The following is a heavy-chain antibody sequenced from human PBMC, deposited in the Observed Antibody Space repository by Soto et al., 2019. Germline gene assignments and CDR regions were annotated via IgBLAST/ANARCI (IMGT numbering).Heavy chain of an antibody. J-gene: IGHJ6*02. CDR2: IYYSGST. D-gene: IGHD1-26*01. V-gene: IGHV4-39*01. CDR3: ARRSIVGATRGGGYYYYGMDV. Sequence: KTSETLSLTCTVSGGSISSSSYYWGWIRQPPGKGLEWIGSIYYSGSTYYNPSLKSRVTISVDTSKNQFSLKLSSVTAADTAVYYCARRSIVGATRGGGYYYYGMDVWGQGTTVTVSS. CDR1: GGSISSSSYY.